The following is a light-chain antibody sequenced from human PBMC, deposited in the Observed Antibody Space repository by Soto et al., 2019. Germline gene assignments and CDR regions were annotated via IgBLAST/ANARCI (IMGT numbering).Light chain of an antibody. V-gene: IGLV2-14*01. CDR2: EVT. CDR3: TSDTIGNIWV. Sequence: QSALTQPASVSGSPGQSITISCTGTSSDVGAYNHVSWFQQHPGKAPKLIIYEVTNRPSGVSNRFSGSKSGNTASLTISGLQAEDEAEYYCTSDTIGNIWVFGGGTQLTVL. J-gene: IGLJ3*02. CDR1: SSDVGAYNH.